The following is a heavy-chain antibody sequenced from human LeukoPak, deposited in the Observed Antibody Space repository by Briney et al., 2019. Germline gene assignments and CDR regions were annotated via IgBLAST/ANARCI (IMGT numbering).Heavy chain of an antibody. Sequence: GGSLGLSCAASGFTFSSFSMNWVRQAPGKGLEWISYISSSSNTIYYVDSVKGRFTISRDNAKNSLYLQMNSLRAEDTAVYYCARDTVTDWFDPWGQGTLVTVSS. CDR2: ISSSSNTI. CDR1: GFTFSSFS. V-gene: IGHV3-48*01. J-gene: IGHJ5*02. CDR3: ARDTVTDWFDP. D-gene: IGHD4-17*01.